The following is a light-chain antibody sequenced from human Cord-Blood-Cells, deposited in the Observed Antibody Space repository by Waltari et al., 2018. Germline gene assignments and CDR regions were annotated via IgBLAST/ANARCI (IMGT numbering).Light chain of an antibody. J-gene: IGLJ3*02. CDR3: AAWDDSLSGWV. V-gene: IGLV1-47*01. CDR2: RNN. Sequence: QSVLTQPPSASGTPGQRVTISCSGSSSNIGSNYVYWYQQLPGTAPKLLIYRNNQRPSGVPARFSGSKSGTSASLDISGLRSEDEADYYCAAWDDSLSGWVFGGGTKLTVL. CDR1: SSNIGSNY.